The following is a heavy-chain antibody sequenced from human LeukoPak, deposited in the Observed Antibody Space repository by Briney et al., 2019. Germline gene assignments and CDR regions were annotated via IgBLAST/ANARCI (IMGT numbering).Heavy chain of an antibody. CDR3: GRFGESITGYFDY. J-gene: IGHJ4*02. D-gene: IGHD3-10*01. Sequence: GGSLRLSCAASGFTVSSNYMSWVRQAPGKGLEWVSVIYSGGSTYYADSVKGRFTISRDNSKNTLYLQMNSLRAEDTAVYYCGRFGESITGYFDYWGQGTLVTVSS. CDR1: GFTVSSNY. V-gene: IGHV3-66*01. CDR2: IYSGGST.